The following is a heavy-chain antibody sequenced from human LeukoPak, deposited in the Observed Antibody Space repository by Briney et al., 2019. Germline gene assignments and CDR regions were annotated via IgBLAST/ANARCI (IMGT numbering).Heavy chain of an antibody. CDR2: ISYDGSDT. D-gene: IGHD3-10*01. CDR3: AKGSYGSGSYWSL. CDR1: GFTFSSYA. J-gene: IGHJ4*02. Sequence: YPGGSLRLSCAASGFTFSSYAMSWVRQAPGKGLECVALISYDGSDTYYADSVKGRFTISRDNSRNTLYLQMNSLRPEDSAVYYCAKGSYGSGSYWSLWGQGTLVTVSS. V-gene: IGHV3-30*18.